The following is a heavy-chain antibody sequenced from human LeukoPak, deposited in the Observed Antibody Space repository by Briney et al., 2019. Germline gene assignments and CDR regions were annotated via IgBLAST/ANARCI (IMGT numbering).Heavy chain of an antibody. J-gene: IGHJ4*02. Sequence: GGSLRLSCAASGFTFRSYAMQWVRQAPGKGLEWVSYITYNSGTIFYADSVKGRFTISRDNAKHSLYVQMSSLRDEDTGVYYCARDSGYSYADDYWGQGTLVTVSS. CDR2: ITYNSGTI. V-gene: IGHV3-48*02. CDR1: GFTFRSYA. D-gene: IGHD5-18*01. CDR3: ARDSGYSYADDY.